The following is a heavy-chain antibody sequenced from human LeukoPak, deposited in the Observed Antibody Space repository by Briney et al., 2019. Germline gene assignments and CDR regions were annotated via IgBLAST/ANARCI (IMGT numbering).Heavy chain of an antibody. Sequence: PGRSLRLSCAASGFTFSSYAMHWVRQAPGKGLEWVAVISYDGSNKYYADSVKGRFTISRDNSKNTLYLQMNSLRAEDTAVYYCARVWGGTETTPGLFDYWGQGTLVTVSS. CDR1: GFTFSSYA. D-gene: IGHD1-1*01. V-gene: IGHV3-30-3*01. CDR2: ISYDGSNK. J-gene: IGHJ4*02. CDR3: ARVWGGTETTPGLFDY.